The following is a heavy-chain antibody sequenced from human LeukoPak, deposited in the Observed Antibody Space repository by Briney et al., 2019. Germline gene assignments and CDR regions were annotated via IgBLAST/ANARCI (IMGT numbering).Heavy chain of an antibody. CDR2: IKQDGSEK. CDR3: ARDTGGGYSCYDC. D-gene: IGHD5-18*01. CDR1: GFTFSSYW. J-gene: IGHJ4*02. V-gene: IGHV3-7*01. Sequence: GGSLRLSRAASGFTFSSYWMTWIRQATGKGLEWVASIKQDGSEKYYVDSVKGRFTISRDNAKNSLYLQMNSLRAEDTAVYYCARDTGGGYSCYDCWGQGTLVTVSS.